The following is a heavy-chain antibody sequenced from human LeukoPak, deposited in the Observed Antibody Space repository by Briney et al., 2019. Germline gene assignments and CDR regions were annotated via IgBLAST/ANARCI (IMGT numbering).Heavy chain of an antibody. D-gene: IGHD1-26*01. Sequence: PGGSLRLSCAASGFTFSSYSMNWVRQAPGKGLEWVSSISSSSSYIFYADSVKGRFAISRDNAKDSLYLQMNSLGPEDTAVYYCARDPYSGNYGNYYYYYMDVWGKGTTVTISS. CDR2: ISSSSSYI. J-gene: IGHJ6*03. CDR1: GFTFSSYS. CDR3: ARDPYSGNYGNYYYYYMDV. V-gene: IGHV3-21*01.